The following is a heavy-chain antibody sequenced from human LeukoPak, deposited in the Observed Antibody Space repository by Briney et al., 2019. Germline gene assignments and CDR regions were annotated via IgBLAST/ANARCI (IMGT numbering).Heavy chain of an antibody. CDR3: ARDAGYDYVWGSYRLLDYYFDY. D-gene: IGHD3-16*02. CDR1: GFTFSSYW. V-gene: IGHV3-7*01. J-gene: IGHJ4*02. Sequence: GGSLRLSCAASGFTFSSYWMSWVRQAPGRGLERVANIKQDGSEKYYVDSVKGRFTISRDNAKSSLYLQMNSLRAEDTAVYYCARDAGYDYVWGSYRLLDYYFDYWGQGPLVTVSS. CDR2: IKQDGSEK.